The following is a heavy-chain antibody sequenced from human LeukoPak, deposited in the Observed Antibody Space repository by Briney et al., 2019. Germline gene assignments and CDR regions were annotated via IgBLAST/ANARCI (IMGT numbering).Heavy chain of an antibody. CDR2: IRSGGNT. CDR3: ARDSSHYLGSSDY. CDR1: GFTFSDYA. Sequence: TGGSLRLSCAASGFTFSDYAMSWVRQAPGKGLEWVSGIRSGGNTYYADSVKGRFTISRDNSKNTLWLQMNSLRAEDTAIYYCARDSSHYLGSSDYWGQGTLVTVSS. D-gene: IGHD6-6*01. V-gene: IGHV3-23*01. J-gene: IGHJ4*02.